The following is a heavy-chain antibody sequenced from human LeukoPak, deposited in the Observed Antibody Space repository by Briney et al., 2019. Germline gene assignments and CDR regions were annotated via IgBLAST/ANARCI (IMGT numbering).Heavy chain of an antibody. V-gene: IGHV4-59*08. CDR2: IYYTGST. CDR1: GGSISSHY. J-gene: IGHJ4*02. D-gene: IGHD6-19*01. Sequence: SETLSLTCSVSGGSISSHYWSWMRQPPGKGLEWIGYIYYTGSTDYNPSLKSRVTISVDTSKNQLSLKLSSVTAADTAVYYCARFVVGQWLINYWGQGALVTVSS. CDR3: ARFVVGQWLINY.